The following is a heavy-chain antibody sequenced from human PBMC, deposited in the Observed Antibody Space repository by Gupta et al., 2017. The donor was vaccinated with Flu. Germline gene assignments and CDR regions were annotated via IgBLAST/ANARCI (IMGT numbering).Heavy chain of an antibody. J-gene: IGHJ4*02. CDR1: GFTFTKAW. CDR2: IKSKTDGGTI. D-gene: IGHD6-6*01. Sequence: EVQLVESGGGLVKPGGSLRLPCAASGFTFTKAWMAWVRQAPGKGLEWVGRIKSKTDGGTIDYAAPVKGRFTISRDDSKNTLYLQMNSLKTEDTAVYYCTTDGGIAVRPMFDYWGQGALVTVSS. CDR3: TTDGGIAVRPMFDY. V-gene: IGHV3-15*01.